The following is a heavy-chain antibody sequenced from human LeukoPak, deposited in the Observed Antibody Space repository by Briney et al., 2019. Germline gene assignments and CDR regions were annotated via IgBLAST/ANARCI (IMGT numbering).Heavy chain of an antibody. V-gene: IGHV1-2*02. J-gene: IGHJ5*02. Sequence: ASVKVSCKASGYTFTGYCMHWVRQAPGQGLEWMGWINPNSGGTNYAQKFQGRVTMTRDTSISTAYMELSRLRSDDTAVYYCARTDIVATSWFDPWGQGTLVTVAS. CDR3: ARTDIVATSWFDP. CDR2: INPNSGGT. CDR1: GYTFTGYC. D-gene: IGHD5-12*01.